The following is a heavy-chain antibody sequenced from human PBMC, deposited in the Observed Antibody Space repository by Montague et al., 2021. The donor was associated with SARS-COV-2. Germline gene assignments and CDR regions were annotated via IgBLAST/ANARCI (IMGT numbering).Heavy chain of an antibody. CDR2: IYYSGST. J-gene: IGHJ3*02. Sequence: SETLSLTCTVSGGSISSSGYYWGWIRQPPGKGLEWMGSIYYSGSTYYNPSLKSRVTLSVNTSKNQFSLKLSSVTAADTAAYYCARFPTSYYYDSKAAPATPDAFDIWGQGTMVTVSS. D-gene: IGHD3-22*01. V-gene: IGHV4-39*01. CDR3: ARFPTSYYYDSKAAPATPDAFDI. CDR1: GGSISSSGYY.